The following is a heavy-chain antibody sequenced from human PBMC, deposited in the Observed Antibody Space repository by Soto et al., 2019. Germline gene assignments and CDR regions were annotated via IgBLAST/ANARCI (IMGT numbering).Heavy chain of an antibody. V-gene: IGHV3-30*18. J-gene: IGHJ2*01. D-gene: IGHD4-17*01. CDR2: ISYDGSNK. Sequence: QVQLVESGGGVVQPGRSLRLSCAASGFTFSSYGMHWVRQAPGKGLEWVAVISYDGSNKYYADSVKGRFTISRDNSKNTLYLQMNSLGAEDTAVYYCAKEGAYGDYVWYFDLWGRGTLVTVSS. CDR3: AKEGAYGDYVWYFDL. CDR1: GFTFSSYG.